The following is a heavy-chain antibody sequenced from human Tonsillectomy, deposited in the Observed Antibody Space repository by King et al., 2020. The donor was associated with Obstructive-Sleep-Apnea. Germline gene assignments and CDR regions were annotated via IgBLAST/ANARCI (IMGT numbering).Heavy chain of an antibody. CDR1: GGSISSYY. V-gene: IGHV4-59*01. Sequence: QLQESGPGLVKPSETLSLTCTVSGGSISSYYWSWIRQPPGKGLEWIGYIYYSGSTNYNPSLKSRVTISVDTSKNQFSLKLSSVTAADTAVYYCAREGGHHRPHYYGHADPFYYFDYWGQGTLVTVSS. CDR3: AREGGHHRPHYYGHADPFYYFDY. D-gene: IGHD3-10*01. CDR2: IYYSGST. J-gene: IGHJ4*02.